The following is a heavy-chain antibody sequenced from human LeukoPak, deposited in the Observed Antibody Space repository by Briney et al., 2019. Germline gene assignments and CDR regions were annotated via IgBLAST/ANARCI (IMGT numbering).Heavy chain of an antibody. CDR3: ARQYGSGWYKGYFQY. CDR2: INHSGST. D-gene: IGHD6-19*01. Sequence: SETLSLTCTVSGGSIRSSSYYWSWIRQPPGKGLEWIGEINHSGSTKYNPSLKSRVTISVDTSKNQFSLKVTSVTAADTAVYYCARQYGSGWYKGYFQYWGQGTLVTVSS. CDR1: GGSIRSSSYY. J-gene: IGHJ1*01. V-gene: IGHV4-39*07.